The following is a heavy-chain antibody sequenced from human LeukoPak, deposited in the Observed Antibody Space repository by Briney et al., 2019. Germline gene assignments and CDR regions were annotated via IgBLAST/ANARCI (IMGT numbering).Heavy chain of an antibody. CDR3: ARKFSSRWFDY. Sequence: PGGSLRHSCAASGFTFRSLGMIWVRQAPGKGLEWVANIKQDGSEQYYVDSVKGRFTLSRDNAKNSLYLQMNSLRAEHTAVYYCARKFSSRWFDYWGQGTLVTVSS. V-gene: IGHV3-7*01. CDR1: GFTFRSLG. D-gene: IGHD6-13*01. CDR2: IKQDGSEQ. J-gene: IGHJ4*02.